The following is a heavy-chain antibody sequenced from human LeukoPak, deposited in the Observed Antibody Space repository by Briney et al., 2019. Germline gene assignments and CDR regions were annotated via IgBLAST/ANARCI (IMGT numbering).Heavy chain of an antibody. CDR1: GFTFSSYW. D-gene: IGHD5-12*01. V-gene: IGHV3-7*01. J-gene: IGHJ6*03. CDR3: ARVAGIYQYYMDV. Sequence: GGSLRLSCAVSGFTFSSYWMSWVRQAPGKGLEWVANIRQDGSEKYYVDSVKGRFTISRDNAKNSLYMQLNSLTAEDTAVYYCARVAGIYQYYMDVWGKGTTVTVSS. CDR2: IRQDGSEK.